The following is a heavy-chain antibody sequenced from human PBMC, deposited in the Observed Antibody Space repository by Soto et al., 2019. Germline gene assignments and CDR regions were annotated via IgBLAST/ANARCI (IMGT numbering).Heavy chain of an antibody. D-gene: IGHD3-22*01. CDR3: AKASNYYDSPY. CDR2: ISGSGGST. CDR1: EFTFSSYA. J-gene: IGHJ4*02. Sequence: PGGSLRLSCGASEFTFSSYAMSWVRQAPGKGLEWVSAISGSGGSTYYADSVKGRFTISRDNSKNTLYLQMNSLRAEDTAVYYCAKASNYYDSPYWGQGTLVTVSS. V-gene: IGHV3-23*01.